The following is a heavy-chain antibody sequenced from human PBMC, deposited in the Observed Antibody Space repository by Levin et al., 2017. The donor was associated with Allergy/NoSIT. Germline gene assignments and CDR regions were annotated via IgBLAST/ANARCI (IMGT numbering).Heavy chain of an antibody. CDR1: GFTVSSSY. Sequence: GGSLRLSCAASGFTVSSSYMSWVRQAPGKGLEWVSIIYSGGTTYYADPVKGRFTISRDNSKNTMYLQMNSLRAEDTAVYYCGRGGILGAGTVIDYWGQGTLVTVSS. J-gene: IGHJ4*02. D-gene: IGHD6-13*01. CDR3: GRGGILGAGTVIDY. CDR2: IYSGGTT. V-gene: IGHV3-53*01.